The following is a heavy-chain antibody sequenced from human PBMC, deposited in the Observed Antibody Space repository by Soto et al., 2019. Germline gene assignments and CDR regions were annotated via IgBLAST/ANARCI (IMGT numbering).Heavy chain of an antibody. J-gene: IGHJ6*02. CDR2: IDYSGST. Sequence: QVQLQESGPGLVKPSQTLSLTCTVSGGSISSGDYYWSWIRPPPGKGLEWIGYIDYSGSTYYNPSLKSRFTKSVDTSKNQFSLKLRSVTVAATAVYFSARDRHCSRTSCYDYYYYGMDGWGQGTTVTV. CDR1: GGSISSGDYY. CDR3: ARDRHCSRTSCYDYYYYGMDG. V-gene: IGHV4-30-4*01. D-gene: IGHD2-2*01.